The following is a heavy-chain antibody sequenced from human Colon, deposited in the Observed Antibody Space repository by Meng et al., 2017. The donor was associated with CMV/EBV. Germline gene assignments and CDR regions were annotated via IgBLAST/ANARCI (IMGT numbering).Heavy chain of an antibody. Sequence: GGSLRLSCAASGFTFSTYDMHWVRQTSGKGLEWVPGIGTAGDIYYAGSVKGRFTISRDDAKNSSYLQMNSLRAGDTAVYYCARAHFNDGDYGAFDIWGQGTVVTVSS. V-gene: IGHV3-13*01. CDR2: IGTAGDI. CDR1: GFTFSTYD. CDR3: ARAHFNDGDYGAFDI. D-gene: IGHD4-17*01. J-gene: IGHJ3*02.